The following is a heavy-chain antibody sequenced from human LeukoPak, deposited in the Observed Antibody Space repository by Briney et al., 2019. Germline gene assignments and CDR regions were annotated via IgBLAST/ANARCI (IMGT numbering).Heavy chain of an antibody. V-gene: IGHV3-11*01. CDR2: ISSSGSTI. CDR1: GFTFSDYY. CDR3: ARSAAGTRGSYYYYYYMDV. J-gene: IGHJ6*03. D-gene: IGHD6-13*01. Sequence: AGGSLRLSCAASGFTFSDYYMSWIRQAPGKGLEWVSYISSSGSTIYYADSVKGRFTISRDNAKNSLYLQMNSLRAEDTAVYYCARSAAGTRGSYYYYYYMDVWGKRTTVTVSS.